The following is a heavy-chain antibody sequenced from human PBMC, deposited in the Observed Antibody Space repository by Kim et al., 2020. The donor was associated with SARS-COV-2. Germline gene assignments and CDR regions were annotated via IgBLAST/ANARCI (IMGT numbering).Heavy chain of an antibody. J-gene: IGHJ4*02. CDR3: ARKAGSSGGRVLWFGELGFDY. Sequence: SVKVSCKASGGTFSSYAISWVRQAPGQGLEWMGGIIPIFGTANYAQKFQGRVTITADESTSTAYMELSSLRSEDTAVYYCARKAGSSGGRVLWFGELGFDYWGQGTLVTVSS. CDR1: GGTFSSYA. D-gene: IGHD3-10*01. V-gene: IGHV1-69*13. CDR2: IIPIFGTA.